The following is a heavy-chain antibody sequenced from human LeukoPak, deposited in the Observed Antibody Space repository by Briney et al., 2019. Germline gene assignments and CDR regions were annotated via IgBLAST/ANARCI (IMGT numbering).Heavy chain of an antibody. CDR2: FDPEDGET. CDR3: ATDGRTSDIAVAGEFDY. V-gene: IGHV1-24*01. J-gene: IGHJ4*02. CDR1: GYTLTELS. D-gene: IGHD6-19*01. Sequence: GASVKISCKVSGYTLTELSMHWVRQAPGKGLEWMGGFDPEDGETIYAQKFQGRVTMTEDTSTDTAYMELSSLRSEDTAVYYCATDGRTSDIAVAGEFDYWGQGTLVTVSS.